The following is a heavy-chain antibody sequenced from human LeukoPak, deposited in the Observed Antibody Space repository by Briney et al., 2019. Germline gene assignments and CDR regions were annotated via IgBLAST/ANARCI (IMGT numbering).Heavy chain of an antibody. Sequence: PSETLSLTRTVSGGSISSGDYYWSWIRQPPGKGLEWIGYIYYSGSTYYNPSLKSRVTISVDTPKNQFSLKLSSVTAADTAVYYCARVVVPAAIPYFDYWGQGTLVTVSS. V-gene: IGHV4-30-4*08. CDR1: GGSISSGDYY. CDR2: IYYSGST. D-gene: IGHD2-2*01. J-gene: IGHJ4*02. CDR3: ARVVVPAAIPYFDY.